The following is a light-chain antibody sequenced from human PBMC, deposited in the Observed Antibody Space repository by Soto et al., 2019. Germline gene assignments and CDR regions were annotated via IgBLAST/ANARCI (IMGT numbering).Light chain of an antibody. Sequence: IVLTQSPATLSLSPGERATLSCMSSESVSSYLAWYQQKPGQAPRLLIYDASNRATGIPARFSGSGSGTDFTLTISSLEPEDFAVYYCQQRSNWPPITFGQGTRLEIK. CDR1: ESVSSY. V-gene: IGKV3-11*01. CDR3: QQRSNWPPIT. J-gene: IGKJ5*01. CDR2: DAS.